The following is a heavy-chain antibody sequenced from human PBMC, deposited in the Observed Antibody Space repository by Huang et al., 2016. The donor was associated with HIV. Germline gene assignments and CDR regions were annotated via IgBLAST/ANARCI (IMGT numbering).Heavy chain of an antibody. CDR1: GFTFISYG. CDR2: ISDDAKTK. V-gene: IGHV3-30*18. D-gene: IGHD6-13*01. J-gene: IGHJ4*02. CDR3: AKGGSAAAVLDF. Sequence: QVQLVESGGGVVQPGGSLRISGAAFGFTFISYGMHWVRQVPGKGVEWVAVISDDAKTKYYADSVKGRFSISRDNSKTTVYLQLNSLRLEDTAVYYCAKGGSAAAVLDFWGQGTLVTVSS.